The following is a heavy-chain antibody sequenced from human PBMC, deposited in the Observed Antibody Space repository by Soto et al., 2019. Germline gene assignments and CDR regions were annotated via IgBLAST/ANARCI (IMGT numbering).Heavy chain of an antibody. CDR3: ASTYYDFWSGYFAMDV. J-gene: IGHJ6*02. D-gene: IGHD3-3*01. Sequence: PGESLKISCKGSGYSFTSYWIGWVRQMPGKGLEWMGIIYPGDPDTRYSPSFQGQVTISADKSISTAYLQWSSLKASDTAMYYCASTYYDFWSGYFAMDVWGQGTTVTAP. CDR1: GYSFTSYW. V-gene: IGHV5-51*01. CDR2: IYPGDPDT.